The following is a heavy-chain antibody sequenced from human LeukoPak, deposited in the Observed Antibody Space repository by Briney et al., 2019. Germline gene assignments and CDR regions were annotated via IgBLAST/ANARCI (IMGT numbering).Heavy chain of an antibody. CDR1: GFTFSSYG. D-gene: IGHD3-22*01. V-gene: IGHV3-21*01. Sequence: GGSLRLSCAASGFTFSSYGMNWARQAPGKGLEWVSSISSSSSYIYYADSVKGRFTISRENAKNSLYLQMNSLRAEDTAVYYCARPTLDGHYYDSSPPYYFDYWGQGTLVTVSS. CDR3: ARPTLDGHYYDSSPPYYFDY. CDR2: ISSSSSYI. J-gene: IGHJ4*02.